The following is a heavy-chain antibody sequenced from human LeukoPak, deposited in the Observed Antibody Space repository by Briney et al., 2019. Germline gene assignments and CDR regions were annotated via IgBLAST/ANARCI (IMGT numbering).Heavy chain of an antibody. CDR3: ARDEVGANEHDY. V-gene: IGHV1-18*01. Sequence: ASVKVSCKASGYTFTSYDISWVRQAPGQGLEWMGWISAYNGNTNYARKLQGRVTMTTDTSTSTAYMELRSLRSDDTAVYYCARDEVGANEHDYWGQGTLVTVSS. CDR2: ISAYNGNT. J-gene: IGHJ4*02. D-gene: IGHD1-26*01. CDR1: GYTFTSYD.